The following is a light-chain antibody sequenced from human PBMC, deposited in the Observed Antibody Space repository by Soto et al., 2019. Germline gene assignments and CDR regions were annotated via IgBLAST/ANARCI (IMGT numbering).Light chain of an antibody. CDR2: DAS. J-gene: IGKJ4*01. Sequence: DIQLTQSPSFLSASVGDRVTITCRASQGINTYLAWYQQKPGKAPKVLIYDASKLHSGVPSRFSGSGSGTEFTLTISSLQPEDFATYFCQQLNTYSSCGGGTKVEIK. V-gene: IGKV1-9*01. CDR3: QQLNTYSS. CDR1: QGINTY.